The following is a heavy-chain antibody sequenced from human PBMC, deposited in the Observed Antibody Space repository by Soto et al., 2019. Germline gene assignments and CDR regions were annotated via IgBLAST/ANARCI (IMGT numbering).Heavy chain of an antibody. Sequence: SETLSLTCAVSGYSSSSGYYWGWIRQPPGKGLEWIGSIYHSGSTYYNPSLKSRVTISVDTSKNQFSLKLSSVTAADTAVYYCASLVVAANIYGWGQGATVT. CDR1: GYSSSSGYY. CDR3: ASLVVAANIYG. J-gene: IGHJ6*01. D-gene: IGHD2-15*01. CDR2: IYHSGST. V-gene: IGHV4-38-2*01.